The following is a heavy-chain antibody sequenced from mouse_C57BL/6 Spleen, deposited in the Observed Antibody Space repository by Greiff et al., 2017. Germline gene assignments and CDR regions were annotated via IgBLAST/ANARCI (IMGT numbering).Heavy chain of an antibody. CDR3: ARIYDGYYWYFDV. V-gene: IGHV1-82*01. CDR1: GYAFSSSW. Sequence: QVQLQQSGPELVKPGASVKISCKASGYAFSSSWMNWVKQRPGKGLEWIGRIYPGDGDTNYNGKFKGKATLTADKSSSTAYMQLSSLTSEDSAVYFCARIYDGYYWYFDVWGTGTTVTVSS. CDR2: IYPGDGDT. J-gene: IGHJ1*03. D-gene: IGHD2-3*01.